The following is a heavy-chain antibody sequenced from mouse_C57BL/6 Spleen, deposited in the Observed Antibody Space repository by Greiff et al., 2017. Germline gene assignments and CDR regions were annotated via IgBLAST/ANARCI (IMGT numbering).Heavy chain of an antibody. D-gene: IGHD3-2*02. CDR3: ASSSGFSFAY. V-gene: IGHV1-18*01. Sequence: EVQRVESGPELVKPGASVKIPCKASGYTFTDYNMDWVKQSHGKSLEWIGDINPNNGGTIYNQKFKGKATLTVDKSSSTAYMELRSLTSEDTAVYYCASSSGFSFAYWGQGTLVTVSA. CDR1: GYTFTDYN. CDR2: INPNNGGT. J-gene: IGHJ3*01.